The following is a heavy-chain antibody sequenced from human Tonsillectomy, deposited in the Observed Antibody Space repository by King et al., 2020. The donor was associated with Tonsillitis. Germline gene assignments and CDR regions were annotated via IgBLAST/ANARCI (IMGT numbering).Heavy chain of an antibody. J-gene: IGHJ4*02. Sequence: VQLQQWGAGLLKPSETLSLTCAVYGESFSGYYWSWIRQPPGKGLEWIGEINHSGSTNYNPSLKSRVTISVDTSKNQFSLKLSSVTAADTAVYYCTREPIGDYYFDYWGQGTLVTVSS. V-gene: IGHV4-34*01. CDR3: TREPIGDYYFDY. CDR2: INHSGST. CDR1: GESFSGYY. D-gene: IGHD2-21*02.